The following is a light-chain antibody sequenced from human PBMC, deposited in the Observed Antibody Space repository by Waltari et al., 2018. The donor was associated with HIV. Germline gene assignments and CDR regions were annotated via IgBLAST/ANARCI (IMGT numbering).Light chain of an antibody. CDR1: TSNIGSNT. V-gene: IGLV1-44*01. CDR2: SDN. Sequence: QSVLTRPPSASGTPGQRVTISCSGSTSNIGSNTVNWYQQLPGTAPKLLFYSDNQRPSGVPDRFSGSKSGTSASLAISGLQSEDEADYYCAAWDDSLNGWVFGGGTKLTVL. J-gene: IGLJ3*02. CDR3: AAWDDSLNGWV.